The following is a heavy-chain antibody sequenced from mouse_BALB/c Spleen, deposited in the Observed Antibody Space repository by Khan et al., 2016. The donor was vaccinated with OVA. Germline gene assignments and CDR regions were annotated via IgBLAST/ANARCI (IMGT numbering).Heavy chain of an antibody. J-gene: IGHJ4*01. CDR3: ARQWCRYDYAFDY. CDR1: GYSITSDYA. V-gene: IGHV3-2*02. D-gene: IGHD1-1*02. CDR2: ISYSGST. Sequence: EVQLEESGPGLVKPSQSLSLTCTVTGYSITSDYAWNWIRQFPGNKLEWMGYISYSGSTNYNPALNSRISINRDTSKNQFFLPLNSETTEETATWFCARQWCRYDYAFDYWGQG.